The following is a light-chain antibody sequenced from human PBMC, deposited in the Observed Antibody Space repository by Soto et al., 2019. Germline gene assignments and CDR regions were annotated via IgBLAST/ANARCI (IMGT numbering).Light chain of an antibody. V-gene: IGLV1-36*01. Sequence: QSVLTQPPSVSEAPRQRVTISCFGSSSNIGKNAVNWYQQFPGKAPKLLIYYDDLLPSGVSDRFSGSKSGTSASLAISGRQSEDEADYYCATWDDQLNGWLFGGGTKLTVL. CDR1: SSNIGKNA. J-gene: IGLJ3*02. CDR3: ATWDDQLNGWL. CDR2: YDD.